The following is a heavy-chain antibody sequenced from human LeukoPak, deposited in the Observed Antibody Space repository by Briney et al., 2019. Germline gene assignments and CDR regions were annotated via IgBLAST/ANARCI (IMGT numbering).Heavy chain of an antibody. J-gene: IGHJ4*02. V-gene: IGHV1-2*02. Sequence: ASVKVSCKASGYTFTDYYMHWVRHAPGQGHEWMGWINPNSGGKNYAQNFQGRVTMTRDTSVSTAYMELSSLRSDDTAVFYCARSSSSGWYVGGLDYWGQGTLVTVSS. CDR3: ARSSSSGWYVGGLDY. CDR2: INPNSGGK. D-gene: IGHD6-19*01. CDR1: GYTFTDYY.